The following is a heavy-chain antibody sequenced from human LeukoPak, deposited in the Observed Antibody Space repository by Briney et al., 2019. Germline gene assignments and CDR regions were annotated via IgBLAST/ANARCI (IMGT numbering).Heavy chain of an antibody. CDR1: GYTFTGYY. Sequence: ASVKVSCKASGYTFTGYYMHWVRQAPGQGLEWMGWINPNSGGTNYAQKFRGRVTMTRDTPISTAYMELSRLRSDDTAVYYCARDIINWNDEPNFDYWGQGTLVTVSS. CDR2: INPNSGGT. CDR3: ARDIINWNDEPNFDY. D-gene: IGHD1-1*01. V-gene: IGHV1-2*02. J-gene: IGHJ4*02.